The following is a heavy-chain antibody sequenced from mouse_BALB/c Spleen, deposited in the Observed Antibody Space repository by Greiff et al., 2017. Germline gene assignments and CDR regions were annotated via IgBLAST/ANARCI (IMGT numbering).Heavy chain of an antibody. D-gene: IGHD2-14*01. CDR3: TICTNRYDDYAMDY. Sequence: QVHVKQSGTELVKPGASVKLSCKASGYTFTSYWMHWVKLRPGQGFEWIGEINPSNGGTNYNEKFKRKATLTVYKSSSTAYMQLSSLTSEDSAVYYCTICTNRYDDYAMDYWGQGTSVTVSS. CDR1: GYTFTSYW. V-gene: IGHV1S16*01. J-gene: IGHJ4*01. CDR2: INPSNGGT.